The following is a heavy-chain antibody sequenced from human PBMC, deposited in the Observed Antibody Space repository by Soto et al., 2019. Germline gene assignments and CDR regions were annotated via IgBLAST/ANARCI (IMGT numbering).Heavy chain of an antibody. V-gene: IGHV4-31*03. Sequence: QVQLQESGPGLVKPSQTLSLTCTVSGGSISSGNYYWSWIRQHPGKGLEWIGYIYYSGSTSYNPSLKSRVTISVHTSKNHFSLKLSSVTAADTAVYYCARVFSDSSSFFDPWGQGTLVTVSS. CDR2: IYYSGST. CDR1: GGSISSGNYY. D-gene: IGHD6-13*01. J-gene: IGHJ5*02. CDR3: ARVFSDSSSFFDP.